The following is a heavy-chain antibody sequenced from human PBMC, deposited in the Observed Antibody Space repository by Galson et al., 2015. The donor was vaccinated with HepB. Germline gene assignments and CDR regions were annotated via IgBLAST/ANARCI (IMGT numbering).Heavy chain of an antibody. D-gene: IGHD6-19*01. CDR1: GFTFSGSA. CDR3: ARLGDLSGYSSL. V-gene: IGHV3-73*01. CDR2: IRSKASSHAT. Sequence: SLRLSCAASGFTFSGSAIHWVRQASGKGLEWVGRIRSKASSHATAYTASLKGRFTNSRDDSKNTAYLHMNSLKTEDTAVYYCARLGDLSGYSSLWGQGTLVTVSS. J-gene: IGHJ4*02.